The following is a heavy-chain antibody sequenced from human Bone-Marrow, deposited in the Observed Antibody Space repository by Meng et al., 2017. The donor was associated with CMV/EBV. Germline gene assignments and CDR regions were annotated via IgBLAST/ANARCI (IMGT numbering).Heavy chain of an antibody. J-gene: IGHJ6*02. CDR3: ARSSGWEAPYYYYGMDV. V-gene: IGHV3-66*01. Sequence: GESLKISCAASGIIVSDNHMHWVRQAPGKGLEWVSILYSGGKTYYAESVRGRFTISRDSSKNTLYLEMNSLRVEDTAVYFCARSSGWEAPYYYYGMDVWGQGTTVTVYS. D-gene: IGHD6-19*01. CDR2: LYSGGKT. CDR1: GIIVSDNH.